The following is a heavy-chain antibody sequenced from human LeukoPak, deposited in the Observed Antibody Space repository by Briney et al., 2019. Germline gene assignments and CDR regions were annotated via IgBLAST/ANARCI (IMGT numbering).Heavy chain of an antibody. CDR3: ARGPNYYYDSSGYFDY. CDR2: ISYDGSNK. V-gene: IGHV3-30*14. D-gene: IGHD3-22*01. CDR1: GFTFSSYA. J-gene: IGHJ4*02. Sequence: GGSLRLSCAASGFTFSSYAMHWVRQASGKGLEWAAVISYDGSNKYYADSVKGRFTISRDNSKNTLYLQMGSLRAEDMAVYYCARGPNYYYDSSGYFDYWGQGTLVTVSS.